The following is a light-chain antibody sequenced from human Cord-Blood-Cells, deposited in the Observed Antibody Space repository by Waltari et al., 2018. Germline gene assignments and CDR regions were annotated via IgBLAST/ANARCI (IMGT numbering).Light chain of an antibody. V-gene: IGLV2-23*01. CDR2: EGS. Sequence: QSALTQPASVSGSPGQSITISCTGTSSDVGSYNLVSWYQQHPGKAPKLMIYEGSKRPSGFSNRFSCSKSGNTTSLTLSRLQAEDEADDDCCSYSGSSGGVFGGGTKLTVL. CDR1: SSDVGSYNL. J-gene: IGLJ2*01. CDR3: CSYSGSSGGV.